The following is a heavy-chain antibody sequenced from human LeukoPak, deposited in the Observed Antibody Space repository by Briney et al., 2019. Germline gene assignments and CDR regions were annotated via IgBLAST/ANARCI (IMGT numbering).Heavy chain of an antibody. CDR1: GGSISSGSYY. D-gene: IGHD6-19*01. CDR3: ARDRGQWLVDWYFDL. V-gene: IGHV4-61*02. J-gene: IGHJ2*01. Sequence: PSQTLSLTCTVSGGSISSGSYYWSWIRQPAGKGLEWIGRIYTSGSTNYNPSLKSRVTTSVDTSKNQFSLKLSSVTAADTAVYYCARDRGQWLVDWYFDLWGRGTLVTVSS. CDR2: IYTSGST.